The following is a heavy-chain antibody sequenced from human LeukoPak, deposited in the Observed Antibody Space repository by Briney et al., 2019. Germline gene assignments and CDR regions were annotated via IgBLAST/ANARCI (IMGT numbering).Heavy chain of an antibody. D-gene: IGHD7-27*01. V-gene: IGHV1-8*01. J-gene: IGHJ2*01. Sequence: ASVKVSCKASGYTFTSYDINWVRQATGQGLEWMGWMNPNSGNTGYAQKFQGRVTMTRNTSISTAYMELSSLRSEDTAVYYCARFTPNWGSVAWYFDLWGRGTLVTVSS. CDR2: MNPNSGNT. CDR1: GYTFTSYD. CDR3: ARFTPNWGSVAWYFDL.